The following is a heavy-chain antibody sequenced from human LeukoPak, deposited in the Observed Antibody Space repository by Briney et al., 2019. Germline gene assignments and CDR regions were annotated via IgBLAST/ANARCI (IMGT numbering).Heavy chain of an antibody. J-gene: IGHJ4*02. Sequence: ASVTVSCEASGYTFASYGISWVRQAPGQGLEWMGWISAYNGNTNYAQKLQGRVTMTTDTSTSTACMELRSLRSDDTAVYYCARDAGGNLEGGDYWGQGTLVTVSS. D-gene: IGHD1-7*01. CDR3: ARDAGGNLEGGDY. V-gene: IGHV1-18*01. CDR1: GYTFASYG. CDR2: ISAYNGNT.